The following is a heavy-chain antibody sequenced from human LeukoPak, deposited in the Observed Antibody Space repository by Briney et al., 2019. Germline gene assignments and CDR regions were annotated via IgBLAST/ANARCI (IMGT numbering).Heavy chain of an antibody. CDR2: IYYSGST. V-gene: IGHV4-39*01. CDR1: GGSISSSSYY. Sequence: PSETLSLNCTVSGGSISSSSYYWGWIRQPPGKGLQWIGSIYYSGSTYYNPSLKSRVTISVDTTQNQFPRKLRSVAAAVSDGYYFASMSGYRDYWGQGTLVTVSS. CDR3: ASMSGYRDY. J-gene: IGHJ4*02. D-gene: IGHD3-3*01.